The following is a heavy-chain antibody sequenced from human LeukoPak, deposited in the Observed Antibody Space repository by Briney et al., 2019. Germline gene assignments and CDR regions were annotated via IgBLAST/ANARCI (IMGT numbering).Heavy chain of an antibody. J-gene: IGHJ3*02. CDR3: ARRRRIVGATPGAFDI. CDR2: IYYSGST. V-gene: IGHV4-59*07. Sequence: SDPLSLTCTVSGGSINNYYWSWIRQPPGKGLEWIRYIYYSGSTSSNPSLKSRVTISVDTSKNQFSLKLSSVTAADTAVYYCARRRRIVGATPGAFDIWGQGTMVTVSS. CDR1: GGSINNYY. D-gene: IGHD1-26*01.